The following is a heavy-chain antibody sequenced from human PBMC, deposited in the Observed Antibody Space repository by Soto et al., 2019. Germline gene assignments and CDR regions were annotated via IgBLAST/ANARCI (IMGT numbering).Heavy chain of an antibody. CDR1: GGSISSYY. CDR2: IYYSGST. D-gene: IGHD3-10*01. J-gene: IGHJ5*02. V-gene: IGHV4-30-4*01. CDR3: ARGYYYGSRVFDP. Sequence: SETLSLTCTVSGGSISSYYWSWIRQPPGKGLEWIGYIYYSGSTYYNPSLKSRVTISVDTSKNQFSLKLSSVTAADTAVYYCARGYYYGSRVFDPWGQGTLVTVSS.